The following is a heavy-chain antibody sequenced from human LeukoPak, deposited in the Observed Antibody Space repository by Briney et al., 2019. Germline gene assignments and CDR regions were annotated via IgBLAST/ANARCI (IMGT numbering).Heavy chain of an antibody. CDR3: ARATYGGYFDC. CDR2: INPSVGST. D-gene: IGHD2-8*01. Sequence: EASVKVSFKASGYTFTNYFMNWVRQAPGQGLEWMGTINPSVGSTSYAQKFQGRVTITRDTSTSTVYMELSSLGSDDTAVYYCARATYGGYFDCWGQGTLVTVSS. J-gene: IGHJ4*02. CDR1: GYTFTNYF. V-gene: IGHV1-46*01.